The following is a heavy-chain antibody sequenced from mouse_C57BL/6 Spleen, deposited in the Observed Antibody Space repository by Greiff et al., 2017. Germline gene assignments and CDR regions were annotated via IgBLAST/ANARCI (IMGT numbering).Heavy chain of an antibody. J-gene: IGHJ3*01. CDR3: TRGAYSNYEGFPFAY. Sequence: QVQLKQSGAELVRPGASVTLSCKASGYTFTDYEMHWVKQTPVHGLEWIGAIDPETGGTAYNQKFKGKAILTADKSSSTAYMELRSLTSEDSAVYYCTRGAYSNYEGFPFAYWGQGTLVTVSA. V-gene: IGHV1-15*01. D-gene: IGHD2-5*01. CDR2: IDPETGGT. CDR1: GYTFTDYE.